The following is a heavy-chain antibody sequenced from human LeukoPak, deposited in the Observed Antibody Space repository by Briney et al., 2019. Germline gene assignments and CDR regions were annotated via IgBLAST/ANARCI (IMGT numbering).Heavy chain of an antibody. D-gene: IGHD5-18*01. CDR2: INHSGST. V-gene: IGHV4-39*07. J-gene: IGHJ6*03. Sequence: PSETLSLTCTVSGGSISSSSYYWSWVRQPPGKGLEWIGEINHSGSTNYNPSLKSRVTISVDTSKNQFSLKLSSVTAADTAVYYCARGVRYSPYYYYYYMDVWGKGTTVTVSS. CDR3: ARGVRYSPYYYYYYMDV. CDR1: GGSISSSSYY.